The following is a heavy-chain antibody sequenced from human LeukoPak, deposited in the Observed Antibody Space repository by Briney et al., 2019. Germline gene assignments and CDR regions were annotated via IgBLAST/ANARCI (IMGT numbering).Heavy chain of an antibody. CDR1: GFTFSSYS. J-gene: IGHJ6*03. V-gene: IGHV3-21*01. CDR2: ISSSSSYI. CDR3: ARVGYCSGGSCAKAPRSYYMDV. Sequence: GGSLRLSCAASGFTFSSYSMNWVRQAPGKGLEWVSSISSSSSYIYYADSVKGRFTISRDNAKNSLYLQMNSLRAEDTAVYYCARVGYCSGGSCAKAPRSYYMDVWGKGTTVTVSS. D-gene: IGHD2-15*01.